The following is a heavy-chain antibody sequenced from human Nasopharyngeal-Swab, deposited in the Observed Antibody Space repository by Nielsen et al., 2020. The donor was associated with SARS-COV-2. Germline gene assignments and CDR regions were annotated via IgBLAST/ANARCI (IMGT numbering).Heavy chain of an antibody. J-gene: IGHJ4*02. CDR3: ARRSGEEGFDY. Sequence: GESLKISCKGFGYTFTRYWIGWVRQMPGKGLEWMGIIYPGDSDSRYSPSFQGQVTISVDKSISTAYLQWSSLKASDTAMYYCARRSGEEGFDYWGQGTLVTVSS. D-gene: IGHD1-26*01. CDR1: GYTFTRYW. V-gene: IGHV5-51*01. CDR2: IYPGDSDS.